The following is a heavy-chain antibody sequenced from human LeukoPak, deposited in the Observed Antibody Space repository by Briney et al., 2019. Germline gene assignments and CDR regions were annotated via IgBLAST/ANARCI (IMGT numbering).Heavy chain of an antibody. Sequence: SETLSLTCAVYGGSFSGYYWSWIRQPPGKGLEWIGEINHSGSTNYNPSLKSRVTISVDTSKNQFSLKLSSVTAAGTAVYYCARAIGSHTARHHFDYWGQGTLVTVSS. CDR2: INHSGST. CDR3: ARAIGSHTARHHFDY. J-gene: IGHJ4*02. CDR1: GGSFSGYY. D-gene: IGHD5-18*01. V-gene: IGHV4-34*01.